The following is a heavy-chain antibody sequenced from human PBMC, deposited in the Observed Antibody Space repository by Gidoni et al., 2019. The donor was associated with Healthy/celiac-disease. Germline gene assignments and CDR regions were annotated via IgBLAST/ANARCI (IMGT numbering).Heavy chain of an antibody. D-gene: IGHD3-10*01. J-gene: IGHJ5*02. CDR1: GFTFSVAY. CDR2: ISSSGSTI. CDR3: ARDGITMVRGVIRGRWFDP. V-gene: IGHV3-11*01. Sequence: QVQLVESGGGLVKPGGSLRLSCAASGFTFSVAYIGWIRQAPGKGLEWVSYISSSGSTIYYAGSMKGRFTISRDNAKNSLYLQMNSLRAEDTAVYYCARDGITMVRGVIRGRWFDPWGQGTLVTVSS.